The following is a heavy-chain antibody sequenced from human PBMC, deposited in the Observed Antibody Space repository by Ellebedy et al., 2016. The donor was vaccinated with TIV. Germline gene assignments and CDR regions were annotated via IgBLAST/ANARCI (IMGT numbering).Heavy chain of an antibody. V-gene: IGHV3-7*01. CDR1: GFSFRSYW. J-gene: IGHJ5*02. CDR2: IYQDGSQI. D-gene: IGHD4-17*01. CDR3: ARRGAYGDYAVQINSWLDA. Sequence: PGGSLRLSCVASGFSFRSYWMTWVRQGPGKGLEWVANIYQDGSQIFYADSVKGRFTVSRDNARDSMFLQMHSLRAEDTAIYFCARRGAYGDYAVQINSWLDAWGQGTRVIVSS.